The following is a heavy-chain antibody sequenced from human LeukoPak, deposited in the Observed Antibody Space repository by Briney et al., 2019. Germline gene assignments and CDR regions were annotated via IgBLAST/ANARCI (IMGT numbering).Heavy chain of an antibody. D-gene: IGHD7-27*01. CDR3: ARDTSNWGTFDY. CDR1: GGSISSSSYY. V-gene: IGHV4-39*07. Sequence: SETLSLTCTVSGGSISSSSYYWGWIRQPPGKGLEWIGSIYYSGSTYYNPSLKSRVTISVDTSKNQFSLKLSSVTAADTAVNYCARDTSNWGTFDYWGQGTLVTVSS. CDR2: IYYSGST. J-gene: IGHJ4*02.